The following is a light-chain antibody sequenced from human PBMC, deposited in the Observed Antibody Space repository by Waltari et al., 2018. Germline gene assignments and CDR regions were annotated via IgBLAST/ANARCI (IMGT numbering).Light chain of an antibody. CDR1: QSISSY. J-gene: IGKJ1*01. CDR2: AAS. Sequence: DIQMTQSPSSLSASVGDRVTITCRASQSISSYLNWYQQKPGIAPKLLIYAASNLQTGVPSRFSGSGSVTDFSLTISSLQPEDFATYYCQQSYNTLRTFGHGTRVEIK. V-gene: IGKV1-39*01. CDR3: QQSYNTLRT.